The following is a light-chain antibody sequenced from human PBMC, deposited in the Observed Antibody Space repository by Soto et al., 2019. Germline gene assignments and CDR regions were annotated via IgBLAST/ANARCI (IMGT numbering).Light chain of an antibody. V-gene: IGLV2-14*01. CDR3: ASFRSGTLLV. Sequence: QSVLTQPASVSGSAGQSVTISCTGPRSDIGDSNFISWYQHSPGKAPRLLIYEVNNRPSGVSRRFSGSKAGNTASLTISGLLDDDEADYFCASFRSGTLLVFGSGTKVTVL. J-gene: IGLJ1*01. CDR1: RSDIGDSNF. CDR2: EVN.